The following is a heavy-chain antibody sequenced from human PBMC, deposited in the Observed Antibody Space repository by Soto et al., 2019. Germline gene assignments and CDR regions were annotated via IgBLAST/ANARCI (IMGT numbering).Heavy chain of an antibody. CDR1: GYTFTSYG. CDR2: ISAYNGNT. D-gene: IGHD2-2*01. CDR3: AREELPAAPYYYYYGMDV. Sequence: QVQLVQSGAEVKKPGASVKVSCKASGYTFTSYGISWVRQAPGQGLEWMGWISAYNGNTNYAQKLQGRVTMTTDTSTDTAYMELRSLRSDDTAVYYCAREELPAAPYYYYYGMDVWGQGTTVTVSS. V-gene: IGHV1-18*04. J-gene: IGHJ6*02.